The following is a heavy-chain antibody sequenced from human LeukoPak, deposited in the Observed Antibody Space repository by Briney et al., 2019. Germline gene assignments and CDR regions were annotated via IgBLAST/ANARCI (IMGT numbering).Heavy chain of an antibody. J-gene: IGHJ6*03. Sequence: SSETLSLTCAVDGGSFSGYYWSWIRQPPGEGLEWTGYIYYSGSTNYNPSLKSRVTISVDTSKNQFSLKLSSVTAADTAVYYCARLFGRKVRGVITNYYYYYYMDVWGKGTTVTISS. CDR2: IYYSGST. V-gene: IGHV4-59*12. CDR1: GGSFSGYY. D-gene: IGHD3-10*01. CDR3: ARLFGRKVRGVITNYYYYYYMDV.